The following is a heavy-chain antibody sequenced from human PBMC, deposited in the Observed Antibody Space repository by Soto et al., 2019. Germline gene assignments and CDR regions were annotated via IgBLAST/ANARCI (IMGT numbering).Heavy chain of an antibody. J-gene: IGHJ6*02. D-gene: IGHD5-18*01. CDR3: AAGEDNTAMELG. CDR1: GGTLLSYT. Sequence: QVQLVQSGAEVKKPGSSVKVSCKASGGTLLSYTISWVRQAPGQGLEWMGGIIPIFGITNYAEKSQAIVTITPDDPTRVTAMRERTLGYKVAELVYGAAGEDNTAMELGCGEGTTVTVS. CDR2: IIPIFGIT. V-gene: IGHV1-69*01.